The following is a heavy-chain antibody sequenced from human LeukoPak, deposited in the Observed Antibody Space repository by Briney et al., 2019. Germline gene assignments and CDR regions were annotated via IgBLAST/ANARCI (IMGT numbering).Heavy chain of an antibody. CDR3: AREGGGRWLGNNWFDP. J-gene: IGHJ5*02. CDR2: INPNSGGT. V-gene: IGHV1-2*02. D-gene: IGHD5-24*01. Sequence: ASVKVSCKASGYTFTGYYMHWVRQAPGQGLEWMGWINPNSGGTNYAQKLQGRVTMTTDTSTSTAYMELRSLRSDDTAVYYCAREGGGRWLGNNWFDPWGQGTLVTVSS. CDR1: GYTFTGYY.